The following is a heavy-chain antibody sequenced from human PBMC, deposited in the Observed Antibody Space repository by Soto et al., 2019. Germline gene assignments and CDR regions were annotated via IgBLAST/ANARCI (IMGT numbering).Heavy chain of an antibody. CDR1: GYTLTELS. CDR3: ATAPFYGDYVYFDY. CDR2: FDPEDGET. D-gene: IGHD4-17*01. V-gene: IGHV1-24*01. Sequence: GASVKVSCKVSGYTLTELSMHWVRQAPGKGLEWMGGFDPEDGETIYAQKFQGRVTMTEDTSTDTAYMELSSLRSEDMAVYYCATAPFYGDYVYFDYWGQGTLVTVSS. J-gene: IGHJ4*02.